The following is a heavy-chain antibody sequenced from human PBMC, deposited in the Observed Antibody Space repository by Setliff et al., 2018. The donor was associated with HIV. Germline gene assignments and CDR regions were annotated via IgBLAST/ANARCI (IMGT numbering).Heavy chain of an antibody. V-gene: IGHV3-23*01. J-gene: IGHJ4*02. CDR3: ARDLRSSHGSPNYFDY. CDR2: ISGSGGST. D-gene: IGHD2-15*01. CDR1: GLTFNTYA. Sequence: GGSLRLSCAASGLTFNTYAMSWVRQAPGKGLEWVSVISGSGGSTFYAGSVKGRFTISRDNAKNSLYLEMNSLRAEETAVYYCARDLRSSHGSPNYFDYWGRGALVTVSS.